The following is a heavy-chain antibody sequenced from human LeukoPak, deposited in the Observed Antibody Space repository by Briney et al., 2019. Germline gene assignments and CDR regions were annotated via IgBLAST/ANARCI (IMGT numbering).Heavy chain of an antibody. CDR1: GFTFGSYG. CDR3: AKDDGWVQYAN. Sequence: GGSLRLSCAASGFTFGSYGMNWVRQAPGKGLEWVTFIRYDASDKRYADSVKGRFTISRDNSNNTLYLQMNSLRAEDTAVYYCAKDDGWVQYANWGQGTLVTVSS. J-gene: IGHJ4*02. D-gene: IGHD5-24*01. V-gene: IGHV3-30*02. CDR2: IRYDASDK.